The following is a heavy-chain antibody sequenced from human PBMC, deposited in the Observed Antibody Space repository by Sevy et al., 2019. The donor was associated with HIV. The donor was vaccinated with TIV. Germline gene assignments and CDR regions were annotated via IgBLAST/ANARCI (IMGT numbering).Heavy chain of an antibody. V-gene: IGHV1-18*01. CDR2: ITACNGNT. Sequence: ASVKVSCKASGYTFTNYHITWVRQAPGQGLEWMGWITACNGNTNYAQRLQGRVTMTTDTSTSTAYMELRSLRSDDTAVYYCARAPSGSQGPGQYFHHWGQGTLVTVSS. CDR1: GYTFTNYH. CDR3: ARAPSGSQGPGQYFHH. D-gene: IGHD1-26*01. J-gene: IGHJ1*01.